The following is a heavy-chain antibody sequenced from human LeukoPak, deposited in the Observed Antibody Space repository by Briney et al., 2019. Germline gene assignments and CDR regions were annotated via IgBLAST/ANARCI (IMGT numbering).Heavy chain of an antibody. V-gene: IGHV4-34*01. CDR2: INHSGST. Sequence: PSETLSLTCTVSGGSISSYYWSWIRQPAGKGLEWIGEINHSGSTNYNPSLKSRVTISVDTSKNQFSLKLSSVTAADTAVYYCARLTVTTIRHYYYYYYMDVWGKGTTVTVSS. CDR1: GGSISSYY. CDR3: ARLTVTTIRHYYYYYYMDV. J-gene: IGHJ6*03. D-gene: IGHD4-11*01.